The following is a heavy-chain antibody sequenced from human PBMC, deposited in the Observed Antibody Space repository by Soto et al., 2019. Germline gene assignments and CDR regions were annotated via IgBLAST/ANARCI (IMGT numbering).Heavy chain of an antibody. CDR3: AIHYYDSSGYYGDHTFDY. Sequence: ASVKVSCKASGYTFTSYGISWVRQAPGQGLEWMGWISAYNGNTNYAQKLQGRVTMTADTSTSTAYMELRSLRSDDTAVYYCAIHYYDSSGYYGDHTFDYWGQGTLVTVPQ. J-gene: IGHJ4*02. CDR2: ISAYNGNT. CDR1: GYTFTSYG. V-gene: IGHV1-18*01. D-gene: IGHD3-22*01.